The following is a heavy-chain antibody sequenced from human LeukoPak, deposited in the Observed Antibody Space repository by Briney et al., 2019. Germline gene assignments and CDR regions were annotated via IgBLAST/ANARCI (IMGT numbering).Heavy chain of an antibody. D-gene: IGHD3-22*01. CDR3: AKAGYYYDSSGYLYYYGMDV. CDR1: GFTFSSYA. J-gene: IGHJ6*02. V-gene: IGHV3-23*01. CDR2: ISGSGGST. Sequence: EPGGSLRLSCAASGFTFSSYAMSWVCQPPGKGLEWVSAISGSGGSTYYADSVKGRFTISRDNSKNTLYLQMNSLRAEDTAVYYCAKAGYYYDSSGYLYYYGMDVWGQGTTVTVSS.